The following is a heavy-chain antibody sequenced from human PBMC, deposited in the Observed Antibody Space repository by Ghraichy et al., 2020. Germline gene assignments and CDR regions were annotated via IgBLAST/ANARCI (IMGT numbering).Heavy chain of an antibody. CDR2: IDNGRKRSTV. CDR3: ASKVASCGGDCYLHFDL. D-gene: IGHD2-21*02. Sequence: GGSLRLSCVASGFTFSSYNMNWVRQAPGKGLEWVSYIDNGRKRSTVYSAESVKGRFTISRDNARNSLYLLMNSLRDEDTPVYYCASKVASCGGDCYLHFDLWGRGPLVTVSS. J-gene: IGHJ2*01. CDR1: GFTFSSYN. V-gene: IGHV3-48*02.